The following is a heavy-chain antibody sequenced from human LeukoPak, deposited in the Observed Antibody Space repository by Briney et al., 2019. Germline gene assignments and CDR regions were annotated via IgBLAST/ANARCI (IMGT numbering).Heavy chain of an antibody. CDR3: AREAVWELLLDY. CDR1: GGSISSSSYY. Sequence: PSETLSLTCTVSGGSISSSSYYWGWIRQPPGKGLEWIGSIYYSGSTYYNPSLKSRVTISVDTSKNQFSLKLSSVTAADTAVYYCAREAVWELLLDYWGQGTLVTVSS. V-gene: IGHV4-39*07. J-gene: IGHJ4*02. D-gene: IGHD1-26*01. CDR2: IYYSGST.